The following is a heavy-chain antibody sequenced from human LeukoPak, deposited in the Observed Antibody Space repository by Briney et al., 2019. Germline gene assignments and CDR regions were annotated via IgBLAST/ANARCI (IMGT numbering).Heavy chain of an antibody. CDR1: GHTFTSYD. Sequence: ASVKVSCKPSGHTFTSYDINWLRQATGQGLEWMGWMNPNTGNADSAQKFQGRVTMTSNISISTAYMELSSLRSEDTALYYCARCTGGDCGGAFDMWGQGTMVTVSS. V-gene: IGHV1-8*01. J-gene: IGHJ3*02. CDR3: ARCTGGDCGGAFDM. D-gene: IGHD2-21*02. CDR2: MNPNTGNA.